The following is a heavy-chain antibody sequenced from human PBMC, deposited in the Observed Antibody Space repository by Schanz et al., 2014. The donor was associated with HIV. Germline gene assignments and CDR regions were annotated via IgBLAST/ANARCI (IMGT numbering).Heavy chain of an antibody. CDR2: TWYDGSNK. Sequence: VQLVESGGGLVKPGRSLRLSCAASGFTFRSYGMHWVRQAPGKGLEWVAVTWYDGSNKYYADSVKGRFTISRDNSKNTLFLQMNSLRAEDTAVYYCARVPRWLQPHFDYWGQGILVTVSS. CDR3: ARVPRWLQPHFDY. CDR1: GFTFRSYG. D-gene: IGHD5-12*01. V-gene: IGHV3-33*01. J-gene: IGHJ4*02.